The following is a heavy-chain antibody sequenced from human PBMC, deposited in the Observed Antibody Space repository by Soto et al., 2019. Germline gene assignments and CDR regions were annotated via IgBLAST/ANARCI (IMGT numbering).Heavy chain of an antibody. D-gene: IGHD3-10*01. CDR2: IYYSGST. V-gene: IGHV4-30-4*01. J-gene: IGHJ5*02. CDR1: GDSIRSGDYY. Sequence: SGTLSLTCTVSGDSIRSGDYYWTWIRQPPGKGLEWIGYIYYSGSTYYNPSLNSRVTIAVDTSMNQFSLKLRSVTAADTAVYYCARESSISGSAIDPWGQGTLVTVSS. CDR3: ARESSISGSAIDP.